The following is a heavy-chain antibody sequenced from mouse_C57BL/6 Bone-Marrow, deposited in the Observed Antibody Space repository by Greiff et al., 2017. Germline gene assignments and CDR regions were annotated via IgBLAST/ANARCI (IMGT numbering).Heavy chain of an antibody. CDR2: IYPTSGRT. CDR3: ARSGPLGRSFDY. V-gene: IGHV1-55*01. J-gene: IGHJ2*01. Sequence: QVQLQQPGAELVKPGASVKMSCKASGYTFTSYWITWVKQRPGQGLGWIGDIYPTSGRTNYNEKFKSKAILTVDTSSNTAYMQLSSLPSEDSAVFYCARSGPLGRSFDYWGQGTTLTVSS. CDR1: GYTFTSYW. D-gene: IGHD4-1*01.